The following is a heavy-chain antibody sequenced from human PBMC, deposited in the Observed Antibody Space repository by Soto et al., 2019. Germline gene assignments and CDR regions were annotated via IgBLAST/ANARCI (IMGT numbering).Heavy chain of an antibody. CDR2: IDYSGST. Sequence: QVQLQESGPGLVKPSQTLSLTCTVSGGSISSGGYYWSWIRQHPGKGLEWIGYIDYSGSTYYNPSLKSRVTISVDTSKNQYSLKLSSVTAADTAVYYCARECDHYDSSGYYYPLSSAFDIWGQGTMVTVSS. J-gene: IGHJ3*02. CDR3: ARECDHYDSSGYYYPLSSAFDI. CDR1: GGSISSGGYY. V-gene: IGHV4-31*03. D-gene: IGHD3-22*01.